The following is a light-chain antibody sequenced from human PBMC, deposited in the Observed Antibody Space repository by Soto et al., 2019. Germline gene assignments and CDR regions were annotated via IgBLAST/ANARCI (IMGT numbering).Light chain of an antibody. CDR2: AAS. V-gene: IGKV1-39*01. CDR3: PQSFRPLWT. Sequence: DIQMTQSPSSLSASVGDRVTITCRASQSISNYLNWYQQKQGQAPKLLIYAASSMQSGVPSRFSGSGSETDFTLTISSLQPDDSSTYYCPQSFRPLWTFGQGTKVEV. CDR1: QSISNY. J-gene: IGKJ1*01.